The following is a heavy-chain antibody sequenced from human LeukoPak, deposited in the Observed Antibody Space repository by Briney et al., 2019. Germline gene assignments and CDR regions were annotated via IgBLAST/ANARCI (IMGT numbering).Heavy chain of an antibody. D-gene: IGHD6-13*01. V-gene: IGHV3-21*01. CDR3: ARVVSRKYSSSWYFDY. Sequence: GGSLRLSCAASGFTFSSYSMNWVRQAPGKGLEWVSSISSSSSYIYYVDSVKGRFTISRDNAKNSLYLQMNSLRAEDTAVYYCARVVSRKYSSSWYFDYWGQGTLVTVSS. CDR2: ISSSSSYI. J-gene: IGHJ4*02. CDR1: GFTFSSYS.